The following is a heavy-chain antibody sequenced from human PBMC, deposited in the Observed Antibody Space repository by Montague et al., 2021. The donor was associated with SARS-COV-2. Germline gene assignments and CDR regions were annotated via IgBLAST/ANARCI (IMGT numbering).Heavy chain of an antibody. CDR3: ARAGGSDNSGYVGRLRTYYFDY. CDR2: IYYTGSR. D-gene: IGHD3-22*01. CDR1: GASIRSRDHY. V-gene: IGHV4-39*07. Sequence: SETLSLTCTVSGASIRSRDHYWGWIRQPPGKGLEWIGSIYYTGSRYYTPSLTSRLTISVDTSRYKFSLELTSVTAADTAICYCARAGGSDNSGYVGRLRTYYFDYWGQGLLVTVSS. J-gene: IGHJ4*02.